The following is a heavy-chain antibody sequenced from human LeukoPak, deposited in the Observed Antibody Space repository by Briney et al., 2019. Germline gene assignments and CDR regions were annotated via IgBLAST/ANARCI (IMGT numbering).Heavy chain of an antibody. CDR1: GFSFSVNW. J-gene: IGHJ4*02. Sequence: GGSLRLSCAASGFSFSVNWMSWVHQAPGKGPEWVASIKKDESEKYYVDSVSGRFTISRDNAKNSLYLQMNSLRVEDTAVYYCAKEGYWGRGTLVTVSS. V-gene: IGHV3-7*01. CDR3: AKEGY. CDR2: IKKDESEK.